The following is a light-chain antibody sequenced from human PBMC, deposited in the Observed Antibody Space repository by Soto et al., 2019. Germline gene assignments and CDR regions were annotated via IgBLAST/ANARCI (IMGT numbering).Light chain of an antibody. CDR2: DVS. J-gene: IGLJ3*02. V-gene: IGLV2-11*01. CDR3: CSYAGYYTWV. CDR1: SSDVGGYNF. Sequence: QSALTQPRSVSGSPGQSVTISCTGTSSDVGGYNFVSWYQQHPGKAPKLMIYDVSKRPSGVPDRFSGSKSGNTASLTISGLQAEDEADYYCCSYAGYYTWVFGGGTKLIVL.